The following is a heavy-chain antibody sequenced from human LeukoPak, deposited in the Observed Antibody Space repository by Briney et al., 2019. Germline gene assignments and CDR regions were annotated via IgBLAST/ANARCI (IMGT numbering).Heavy chain of an antibody. J-gene: IGHJ4*02. V-gene: IGHV4-59*01. CDR2: IYYSGST. CDR3: ARTVLWFGEFYLDY. CDR1: GGSISSYY. Sequence: TSETLSLTCTVSGGSISSYYWSRIRQPPGKGLEWIGYIYYSGSTNYNPSLKSRVTISVDTSKNQFSLKLSSVTAADTAVYYCARTVLWFGEFYLDYWGQGTLVTVSS. D-gene: IGHD3-10*01.